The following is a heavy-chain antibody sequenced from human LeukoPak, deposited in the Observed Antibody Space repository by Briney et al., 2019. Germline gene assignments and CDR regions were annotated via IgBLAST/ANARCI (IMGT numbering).Heavy chain of an antibody. V-gene: IGHV3-7*01. D-gene: IGHD2-2*02. J-gene: IGHJ3*02. Sequence: GGSLRLSCAASGFTFSSYWMSWVRQAPGKGLEWVANIKQDGSEKYYVDSVKGRFTISRDNAKNSLYLQMNSLRAEDTAVYYCARDQDVVRLLGAIAYDAFDIWGQGTMVTVSS. CDR1: GFTFSSYW. CDR2: IKQDGSEK. CDR3: ARDQDVVRLLGAIAYDAFDI.